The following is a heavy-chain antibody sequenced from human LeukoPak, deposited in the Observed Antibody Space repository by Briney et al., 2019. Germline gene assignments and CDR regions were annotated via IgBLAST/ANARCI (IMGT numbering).Heavy chain of an antibody. CDR3: ARTGYSSSWRNYFDY. J-gene: IGHJ4*02. D-gene: IGHD6-13*01. V-gene: IGHV3-20*04. CDR2: INWNGGST. Sequence: GGSLRLSCAASGFTFDDYGMSWVRQAPGKGLEWVSGINWNGGSTGYADSVKGRFTISRDNAKNSLYLQMNSLRAEDTASYYCARTGYSSSWRNYFDYWGQGTLVTVSS. CDR1: GFTFDDYG.